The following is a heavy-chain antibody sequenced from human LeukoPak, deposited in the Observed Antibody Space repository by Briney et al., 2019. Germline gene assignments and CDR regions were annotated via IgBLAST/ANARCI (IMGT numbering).Heavy chain of an antibody. CDR2: ISGSGVGT. Sequence: GGSLRLSCAASGFTFSSYAMNWVRQAPGKGLEWVSAISGSGVGTYYADSVKGRFTISRDNSWNTLYLQMSSLRAEDTAVYYCAKDQVISGSEASDIWGQGTMVTVSP. D-gene: IGHD2-21*01. V-gene: IGHV3-23*01. CDR1: GFTFSSYA. CDR3: AKDQVISGSEASDI. J-gene: IGHJ3*02.